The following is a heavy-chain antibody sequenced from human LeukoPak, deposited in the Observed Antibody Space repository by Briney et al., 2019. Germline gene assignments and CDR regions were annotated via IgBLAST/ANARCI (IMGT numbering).Heavy chain of an antibody. CDR1: GFTFSSYA. Sequence: PGGSLRLSCAPSGFTFSSYAMSWVRQAPGKGLEWVSAISGSGGSTYYADSVKGRFTISRDNSKNTLYLQMNSLRAEDTAVYYCANGGSSSFPYYFDYWGQGTLVTVSS. V-gene: IGHV3-23*01. CDR2: ISGSGGST. CDR3: ANGGSSSFPYYFDY. D-gene: IGHD6-6*01. J-gene: IGHJ4*02.